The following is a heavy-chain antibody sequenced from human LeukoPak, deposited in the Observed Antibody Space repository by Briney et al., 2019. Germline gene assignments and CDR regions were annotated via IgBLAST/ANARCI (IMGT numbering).Heavy chain of an antibody. Sequence: SETLSLTCTVSGGSISSYYWSWIRQPPGKGLEWIGYIYYSGSTNYNPSLKSRVTISVDTSKNQFSLKLSSVTAADTAVYYCARYAALWFGELYPEXAFDIWGQGTMVTVSS. D-gene: IGHD3-10*01. CDR2: IYYSGST. V-gene: IGHV4-59*08. CDR3: ARYAALWFGELYPEXAFDI. J-gene: IGHJ3*02. CDR1: GGSISSYY.